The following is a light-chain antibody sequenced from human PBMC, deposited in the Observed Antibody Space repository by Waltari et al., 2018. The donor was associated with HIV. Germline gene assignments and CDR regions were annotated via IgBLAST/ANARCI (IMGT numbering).Light chain of an antibody. V-gene: IGLV1-47*01. Sequence: QSVLTQPPSASGTPGQRVTISCSGSSPNIGSNYVYWFQQLPGTIPRHLSCKNDRRPSGFPDRFSCSKSGTSAALAISGLRSEDEADYSCVAWDDSLSGLLFGGGTKLTVL. CDR3: VAWDDSLSGLL. J-gene: IGLJ3*02. CDR2: KND. CDR1: SPNIGSNY.